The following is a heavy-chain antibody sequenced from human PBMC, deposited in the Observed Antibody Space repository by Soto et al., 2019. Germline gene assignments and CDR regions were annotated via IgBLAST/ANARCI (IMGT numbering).Heavy chain of an antibody. CDR3: ARDRTRSDFWSGYYNHGDAFDI. J-gene: IGHJ3*02. V-gene: IGHV3-48*01. D-gene: IGHD3-3*01. CDR1: GLTFSSHS. Sequence: GGSLRLSCAASGLTFSSHSMNWVRQAPGKGLEWVSYISSSSNNIYYADSVRGRFTISRDNAKSSLYLQMNSLRAEDTAVYYCARDRTRSDFWSGYYNHGDAFDIWGQGTMVTVSS. CDR2: ISSSSNNI.